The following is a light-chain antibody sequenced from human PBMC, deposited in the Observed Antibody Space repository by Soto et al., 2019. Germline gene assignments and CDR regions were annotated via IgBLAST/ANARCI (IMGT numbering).Light chain of an antibody. J-gene: IGKJ5*01. Sequence: IVLTQSPGTLSLSPGERATLSCRASQSVSSNLAWYQQKPGQAPRLLIYGASSRATGIPDRFSGSGSGTDFPLTISRLEPEDFAVYYCQQYGSSPPITFGQGTRLEIK. CDR3: QQYGSSPPIT. CDR2: GAS. V-gene: IGKV3-20*01. CDR1: QSVSSN.